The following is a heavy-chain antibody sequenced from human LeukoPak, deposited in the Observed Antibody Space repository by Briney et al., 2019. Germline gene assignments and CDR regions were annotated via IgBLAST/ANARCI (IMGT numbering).Heavy chain of an antibody. CDR1: GYTFTSYG. Sequence: ASVKVSCKASGYTFTSYGISWVRQAPRQGLEWMGWISAYNGNTNYAQKLQGRVTMTTDTSTSTAYMELRSLRSDDTAVYYCARAHYDCWSGSHSRFDPWGQGTLVTVSS. CDR3: ARAHYDCWSGSHSRFDP. V-gene: IGHV1-18*01. CDR2: ISAYNGNT. J-gene: IGHJ5*02. D-gene: IGHD3-3*01.